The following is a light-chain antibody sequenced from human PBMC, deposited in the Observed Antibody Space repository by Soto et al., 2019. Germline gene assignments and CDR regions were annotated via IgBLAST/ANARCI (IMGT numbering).Light chain of an antibody. CDR2: DAS. CDR1: QSVSTY. V-gene: IGKV3-11*01. J-gene: IGKJ1*01. CDR3: QHYNSYSEA. Sequence: EIVLTQSPATLSLSPWERATLSCRASQSVSTYLAWYQQKPGQAPRLLIYDASNRATGIPARFSGSGSRTEFTLTISSLQPDDFATYYCQHYNSYSEAFGQGTKVDIK.